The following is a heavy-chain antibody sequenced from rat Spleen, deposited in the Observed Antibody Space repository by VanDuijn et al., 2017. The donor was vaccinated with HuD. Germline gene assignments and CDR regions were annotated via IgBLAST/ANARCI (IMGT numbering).Heavy chain of an antibody. CDR1: GFTFSNYG. CDR3: ARTYYYDGYYYFDY. CDR2: IRYDGSST. D-gene: IGHD1-12*03. Sequence: EVQLVESGGGLVQPGRSLKLSCAASGFTFSNYGMAWVCQAPTKGLEWVATIRYDGSSTYYRDSVKGRFTFSRDNAKTTLYLQMDSLRSEDTATYYCARTYYYDGYYYFDYWGQGVMVTVSS. J-gene: IGHJ2*01. V-gene: IGHV5-29*01.